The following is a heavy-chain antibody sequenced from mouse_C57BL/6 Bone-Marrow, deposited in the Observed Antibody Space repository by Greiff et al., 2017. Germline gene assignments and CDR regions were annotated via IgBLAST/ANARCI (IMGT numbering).Heavy chain of an antibody. J-gene: IGHJ3*01. V-gene: IGHV6-3*01. CDR1: GFTFSNYW. D-gene: IGHD6-1*01. CDR2: IRLKSDNYAT. CDR3: TGPLFAY. Sequence: DVHLVESGGGLVQPGGSMKLSCVASGFTFSNYWMNWVRQSPEKGLEWVAQIRLKSDNYATHYAESVKGRFTISRDDAKSGVYLQMNNLRAEDTGIYSCTGPLFAYWGQGTLVTVSA.